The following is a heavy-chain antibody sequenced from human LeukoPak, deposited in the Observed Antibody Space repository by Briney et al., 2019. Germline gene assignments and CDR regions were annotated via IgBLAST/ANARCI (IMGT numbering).Heavy chain of an antibody. CDR1: GGSFSGYY. V-gene: IGHV4-34*01. CDR2: INHSGST. J-gene: IGHJ4*02. CDR3: ARAVTAFDY. Sequence: SETLSLTCAVYGGSFSGYYWSWIRQPPGKGLEWIGEINHSGSTNYNPSLKSRVTISVDTSKNQFSLKLSSVTAEDTAVYYCARAVTAFDYWGQGTLVTVSS. D-gene: IGHD2-21*02.